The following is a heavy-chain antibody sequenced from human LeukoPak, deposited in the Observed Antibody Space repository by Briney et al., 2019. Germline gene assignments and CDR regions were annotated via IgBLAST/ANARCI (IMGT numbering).Heavy chain of an antibody. Sequence: PGGSLRLSCAASGFTFSSYSMNWVRQAPGKGLEWVSYISSSSTIYYADSVKGRFTISRDNAKNSLYLQMNSPRDEDTAVYYCARIDSSSWYGDLAYWGQGTLVTVSS. CDR3: ARIDSSSWYGDLAY. V-gene: IGHV3-48*02. CDR1: GFTFSSYS. CDR2: ISSSSTI. D-gene: IGHD6-13*01. J-gene: IGHJ4*02.